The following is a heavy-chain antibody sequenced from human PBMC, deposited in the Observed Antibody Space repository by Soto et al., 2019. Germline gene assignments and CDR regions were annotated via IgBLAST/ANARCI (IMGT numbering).Heavy chain of an antibody. Sequence: WGSLRLSCAASGFTFSSYSMNWVRQAPGKGLEWVSSISSSSSYIYYADSVKGRFTISRDNAKNSLYLQMNSLRAEDTAVYYCARRYCSSTSCPPGGYWGQGTLVTVSS. D-gene: IGHD2-2*01. CDR3: ARRYCSSTSCPPGGY. CDR2: ISSSSSYI. J-gene: IGHJ4*02. CDR1: GFTFSSYS. V-gene: IGHV3-21*01.